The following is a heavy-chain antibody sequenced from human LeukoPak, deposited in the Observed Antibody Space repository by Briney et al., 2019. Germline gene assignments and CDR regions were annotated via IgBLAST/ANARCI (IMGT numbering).Heavy chain of an antibody. J-gene: IGHJ4*02. V-gene: IGHV3-11*06. D-gene: IGHD4-17*01. Sequence: GGSLRLSCAASGFTFSDYYMSWIRQAPGKGLEWLSYIRSSNSYTNYADSVKGRFTISRDNAKNTLYLQMSSLRAEDTAVYYCARGKNGDSLFDYWGQGTLVTDSS. CDR2: IRSSNSYT. CDR1: GFTFSDYY. CDR3: ARGKNGDSLFDY.